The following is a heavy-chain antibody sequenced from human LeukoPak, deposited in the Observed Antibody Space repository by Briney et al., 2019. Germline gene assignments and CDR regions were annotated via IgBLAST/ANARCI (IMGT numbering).Heavy chain of an antibody. Sequence: GGSLRLSCAASGFTFSNAWMSWVRRAPGKGLEWVGRIKSKTDGRTTDYAAPVKGRFTISRGDSKNTLYLQMNSLKTEDTAVYYCTTDPTVTFDYWGQGTLVTVSS. D-gene: IGHD4-17*01. CDR3: TTDPTVTFDY. J-gene: IGHJ4*02. CDR2: IKSKTDGRTT. V-gene: IGHV3-15*01. CDR1: GFTFSNAW.